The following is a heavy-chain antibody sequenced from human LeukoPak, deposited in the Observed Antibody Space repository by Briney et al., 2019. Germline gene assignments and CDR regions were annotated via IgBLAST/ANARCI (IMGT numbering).Heavy chain of an antibody. CDR2: ISGDGGST. V-gene: IGHV3-43*02. J-gene: IGHJ4*02. D-gene: IGHD3-10*01. CDR3: AKDLGSGSHPSFDY. CDR1: GFTFDDYA. Sequence: GGSLRLSCAASGFTFDDYAMHWVRQAPGKGLEWVSLISGDGGSTYYADSVKGRFTISRDSSKNSLYLQMNSLRTEDTALYYCAKDLGSGSHPSFDYWGQGTLVTVSS.